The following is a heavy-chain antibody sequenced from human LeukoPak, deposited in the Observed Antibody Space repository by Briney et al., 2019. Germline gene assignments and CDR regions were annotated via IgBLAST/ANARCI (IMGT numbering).Heavy chain of an antibody. CDR3: ATTSYYYDSPDY. Sequence: SETLSLTCTVSGGSISSYYWSWIRQPPGKGLEWIGYIHYSGSTHYNPSLKSRVTISVDTSKNQFSLKLSSVTAADTAVYYCATTSYYYDSPDYWGQGTLVTVSS. V-gene: IGHV4-59*08. CDR1: GGSISSYY. CDR2: IHYSGST. D-gene: IGHD3-22*01. J-gene: IGHJ4*02.